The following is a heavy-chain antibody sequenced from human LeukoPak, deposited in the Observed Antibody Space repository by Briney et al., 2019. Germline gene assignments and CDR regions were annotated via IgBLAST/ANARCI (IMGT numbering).Heavy chain of an antibody. CDR3: ARGGYSSGGYYFDY. J-gene: IGHJ4*02. V-gene: IGHV3-13*04. CDR1: GFTFSSYD. CDR2: IGTAGDT. D-gene: IGHD6-19*01. Sequence: PGGSLRLPCAASGFTFSSYDMHWVRQTTGKGLEWVSAIGTAGDTYYPGSGKGRFTISRENAKNSLYLQMNSLRAGDTAVYYCARGGYSSGGYYFDYWGQGTLVTVSS.